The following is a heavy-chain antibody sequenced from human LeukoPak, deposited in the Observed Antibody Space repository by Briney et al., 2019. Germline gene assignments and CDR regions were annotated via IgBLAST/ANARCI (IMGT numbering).Heavy chain of an antibody. D-gene: IGHD2-2*01. V-gene: IGHV4-34*01. J-gene: IGHJ3*02. Sequence: PSETLSLTCAVYGGSFSGYYWSWIRQPPGKGVEWIGEINHSGSTNYNPSLKSRVTISVDTSKNQFSLKLSSVTAADTAVYYCARAVIVVVPAAEQSFDIWGQGTMVTVSS. CDR2: INHSGST. CDR3: ARAVIVVVPAAEQSFDI. CDR1: GGSFSGYY.